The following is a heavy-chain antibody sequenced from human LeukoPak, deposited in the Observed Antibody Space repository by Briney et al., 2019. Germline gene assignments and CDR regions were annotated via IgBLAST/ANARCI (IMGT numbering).Heavy chain of an antibody. CDR2: ISIYSGNT. CDR1: GYTFTSHG. J-gene: IGHJ4*02. Sequence: ASVKVSCKASGYTFTSHGLSWARQAPGQGLEWMGWISIYSGNTNYAQKFQDRISMTTDTSTNTAYMELRSLKSDDTAVYYCARDPGGTWGFDYWGQGALVTVSS. CDR3: ARDPGGTWGFDY. V-gene: IGHV1-18*01. D-gene: IGHD7-27*01.